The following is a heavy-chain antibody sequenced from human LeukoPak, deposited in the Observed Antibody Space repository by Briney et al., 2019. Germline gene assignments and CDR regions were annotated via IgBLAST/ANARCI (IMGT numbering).Heavy chain of an antibody. Sequence: GGSLRLSCAASGFTFHIYWMTWVRQAPGKGLEWVANIKQDGSEKYYVDSVKGRFTISRDNAKNSLYLQMNSLRAEDTAVYYCAGDYGGNPGAFDIWGQGTMVTVSS. J-gene: IGHJ3*02. CDR1: GFTFHIYW. CDR2: IKQDGSEK. CDR3: AGDYGGNPGAFDI. D-gene: IGHD4-23*01. V-gene: IGHV3-7*03.